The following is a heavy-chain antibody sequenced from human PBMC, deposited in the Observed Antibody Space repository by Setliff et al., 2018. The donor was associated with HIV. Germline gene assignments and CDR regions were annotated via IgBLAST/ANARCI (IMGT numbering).Heavy chain of an antibody. Sequence: KPSETLSLTCVVSGGSMTNFYWSWVRQPAGKGLEWIGRLYVSGDTNYNPSLKSRVTMSLDTSKKHFSLKLKSVTAADTAVYYCALTGHRLLRGYMDVWGKGTTVTVSS. J-gene: IGHJ6*03. V-gene: IGHV4-4*07. CDR3: ALTGHRLLRGYMDV. CDR2: LYVSGDT. D-gene: IGHD2-15*01. CDR1: GGSMTNFY.